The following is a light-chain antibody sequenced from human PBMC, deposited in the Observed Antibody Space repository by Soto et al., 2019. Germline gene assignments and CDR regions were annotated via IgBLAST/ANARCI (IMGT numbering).Light chain of an antibody. Sequence: ETVLTQSPATLSVSPGERATLSCRASQSVGTKLVWYQQKPGQAPWLLMYDASTRATDIPARFSGSGSWTEFTLTISSLQSEDFAVYYCQQFAGWPLTFGGGTEVEIK. J-gene: IGKJ4*01. CDR3: QQFAGWPLT. CDR2: DAS. CDR1: QSVGTK. V-gene: IGKV3-15*01.